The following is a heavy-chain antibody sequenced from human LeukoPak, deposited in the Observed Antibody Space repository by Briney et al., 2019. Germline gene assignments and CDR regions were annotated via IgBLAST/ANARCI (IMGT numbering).Heavy chain of an antibody. J-gene: IGHJ4*02. V-gene: IGHV3-23*01. Sequence: PGGSLRLSCAASGFTFRNYAMSWVRQAPGKGLEWVSTISVGGDRTLYADSVKGRFTISRDNSKNTLDLQMDSLRVEDTAVYYCVVGGRVVATIKLDSWGQGTLVTVSS. CDR3: VVGGRVVATIKLDS. CDR2: ISVGGDRT. D-gene: IGHD5-12*01. CDR1: GFTFRNYA.